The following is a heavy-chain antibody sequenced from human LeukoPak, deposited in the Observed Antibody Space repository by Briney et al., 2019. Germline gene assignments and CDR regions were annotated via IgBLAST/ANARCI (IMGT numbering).Heavy chain of an antibody. V-gene: IGHV1-8*01. CDR3: AREMGAYYDILTGYSDY. Sequence: GASVKVSCKASGYTFTSYDINWVRQATGQGLEWMGWMNPNNGNTHYAQKFQGRVTLTRNTSISTAYMELSSLRSEDTAVYYCAREMGAYYDILTGYSDYWGQGTLVTVSS. J-gene: IGHJ4*02. CDR1: GYTFTSYD. CDR2: MNPNNGNT. D-gene: IGHD3-9*01.